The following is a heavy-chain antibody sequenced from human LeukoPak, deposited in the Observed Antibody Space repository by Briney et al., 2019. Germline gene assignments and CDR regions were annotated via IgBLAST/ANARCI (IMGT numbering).Heavy chain of an antibody. CDR1: GSRFTNHW. J-gene: IGHJ4*02. D-gene: IGHD3-22*01. Sequence: GESLQISCKASGSRFTNHWIAWVRQLPGKGLELMGSIYPGDSDTRYSPSFQGQITISADKCVATAYLQWSSLKASDTAIYYCARQGVYFSDSSAFYHWGQGTLITVSS. CDR2: IYPGDSDT. V-gene: IGHV5-51*01. CDR3: ARQGVYFSDSSAFYH.